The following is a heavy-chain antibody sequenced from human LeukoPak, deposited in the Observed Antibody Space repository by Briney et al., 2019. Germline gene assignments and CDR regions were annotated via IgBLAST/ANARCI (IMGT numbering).Heavy chain of an antibody. Sequence: KTGGSLRLSCAASGFTFSSYSMNWVRQAPGKGLEWVASISSSSSYIYYADSVKGRFTISRDNAKNSLYLQMNSLRAEDTAVYYCARHGVYYGMDVWSQGTTVTVSS. CDR3: ARHGVYYGMDV. V-gene: IGHV3-21*01. D-gene: IGHD3-10*01. CDR2: ISSSSSYI. CDR1: GFTFSSYS. J-gene: IGHJ6*02.